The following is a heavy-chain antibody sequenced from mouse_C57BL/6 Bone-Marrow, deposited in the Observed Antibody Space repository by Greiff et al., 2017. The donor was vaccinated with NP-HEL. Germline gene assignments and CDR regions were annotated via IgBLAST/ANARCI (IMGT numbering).Heavy chain of an antibody. Sequence: VQLQQPGAELVMPGASVKLSCKASGYTFTSYWMHWVKQRPGQGLEWIGEIDPSDSYTNYNQKFKGKSTLTVDKSSSTDYMQLSSLTSEDSAVYYCARSSNYYGSSYWYFDVWGTGTTVTVSS. D-gene: IGHD1-1*01. CDR2: IDPSDSYT. CDR1: GYTFTSYW. V-gene: IGHV1-69*01. J-gene: IGHJ1*03. CDR3: ARSSNYYGSSYWYFDV.